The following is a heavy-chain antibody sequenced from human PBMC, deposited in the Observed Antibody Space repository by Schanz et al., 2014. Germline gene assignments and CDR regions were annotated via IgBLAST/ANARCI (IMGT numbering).Heavy chain of an antibody. CDR1: GGSISSSSYY. V-gene: IGHV4-39*07. CDR2: IYASGGT. Sequence: QLQLQESGPGLVKPSETLSLTCTVSGGSISSSSYYWGWIRQPPGKGLEWIGSIYASGGTYYNPSVKSRVTMSVDTSNNQFSLKLSSVTDADTAVYYCARHGRGLAKYQLLYFDYWGQGTLVTVSS. CDR3: ARHGRGLAKYQLLYFDY. D-gene: IGHD2-2*01. J-gene: IGHJ4*02.